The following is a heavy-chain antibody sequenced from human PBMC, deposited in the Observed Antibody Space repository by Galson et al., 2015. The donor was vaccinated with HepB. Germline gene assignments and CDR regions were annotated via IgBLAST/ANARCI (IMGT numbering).Heavy chain of an antibody. J-gene: IGHJ4*02. CDR1: GFTFSSYG. CDR2: IWYDGSNK. CDR3: ARALDPLYQLLPYYFDY. Sequence: SLRLSCAASGFTFSSYGMHWVRQAPGKGLEWVAVIWYDGSNKYYADSVKGRFTISRDNSKDTLYLQMNSLRAEDTAVYYCARALDPLYQLLPYYFDYWGQGTLVTVSS. V-gene: IGHV3-33*01. D-gene: IGHD2-2*01.